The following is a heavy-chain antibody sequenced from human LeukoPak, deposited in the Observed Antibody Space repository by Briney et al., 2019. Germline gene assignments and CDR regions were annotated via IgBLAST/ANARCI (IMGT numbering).Heavy chain of an antibody. Sequence: GGSLRLSCAVSGFTFSSYSMNWVRQAPGKGLEWLSYISSSSSTIFYADSVKGRFTISRDNAKNSLYLQMNSLRDEDTAVYFCASPTDLSDYWGQGTLVTVSS. V-gene: IGHV3-48*02. CDR1: GFTFSSYS. CDR2: ISSSSSTI. J-gene: IGHJ4*02. CDR3: ASPTDLSDY. D-gene: IGHD1-14*01.